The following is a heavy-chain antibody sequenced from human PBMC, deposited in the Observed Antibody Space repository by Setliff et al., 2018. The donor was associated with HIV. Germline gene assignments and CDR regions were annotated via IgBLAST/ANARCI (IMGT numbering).Heavy chain of an antibody. CDR2: IRTKANSYAT. Sequence: GGSLRLSCAASGFTFSGHYMHWVRQASGKGLEWVGRIRTKANSYATAYGAAVKGRFTISRDDSKNTAYLQMNSLKTEDTAVYYCTKVGYCSSASCYASDYWGQGTLVTVSS. V-gene: IGHV3-73*01. CDR1: GFTFSGHY. D-gene: IGHD2-2*01. CDR3: TKVGYCSSASCYASDY. J-gene: IGHJ4*02.